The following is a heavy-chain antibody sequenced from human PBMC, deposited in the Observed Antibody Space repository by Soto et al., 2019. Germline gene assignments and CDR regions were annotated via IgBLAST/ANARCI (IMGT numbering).Heavy chain of an antibody. CDR2: INHSGST. CDR3: ARENRWYRAFDI. V-gene: IGHV4-34*01. J-gene: IGHJ3*02. Sequence: SETLSLTCAVYGGSFSGYYWSWIRQPPGKGLEWIGEINHSGSTNYNPSLKSRVTISVDTSKNQFSLKLSSVTAADTAVYYCARENRWYRAFDIWGQGTMVTVSS. D-gene: IGHD6-13*01. CDR1: GGSFSGYY.